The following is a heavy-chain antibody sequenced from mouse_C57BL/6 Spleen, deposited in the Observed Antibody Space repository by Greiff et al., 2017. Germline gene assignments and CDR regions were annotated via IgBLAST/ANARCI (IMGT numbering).Heavy chain of an antibody. CDR2: FHPYNDYT. V-gene: IGHV1-47*01. J-gene: IGHJ4*01. CDR3: ARDGPYGMDY. Sequence: VHLQQPGAELVKPGASVKMSCKASGYTFTTYWIEWVKQNHGQSLEWIGDFHPYNDYTKYNEKFKGKATLTVEKSSSTAYMELSRLTSDASAVYYCARDGPYGMDYWGQGTSVTVAS. D-gene: IGHD2-3*01. CDR1: GYTFTTYW.